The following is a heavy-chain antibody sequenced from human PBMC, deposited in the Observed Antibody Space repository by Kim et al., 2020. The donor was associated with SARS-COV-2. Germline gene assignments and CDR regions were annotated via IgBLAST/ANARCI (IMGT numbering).Heavy chain of an antibody. D-gene: IGHD3-22*01. CDR1: GFTCYTYA. J-gene: IGHJ1*01. Sequence: GGSLRLSCAASGFTCYTYAMSWVRQAPGKGLEGVSTCTCRDGKTYYADFVKGRFTISRDSSKNTLYLQMNVLRVEDTAVYYCAKDPFDDRGWRFDTWGQGTLVTVSS. CDR2: CTCRDGKT. CDR3: AKDPFDDRGWRFDT. V-gene: IGHV3-23*01.